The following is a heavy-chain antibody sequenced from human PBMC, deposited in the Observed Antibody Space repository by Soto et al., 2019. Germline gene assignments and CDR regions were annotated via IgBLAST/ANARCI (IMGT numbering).Heavy chain of an antibody. Sequence: GASVKVSCKASGYTFTNYGISWVRQAPGQGLEWMGWISTYNTNTNYAQKFQGRVTMATDTSTSTVYMEMRSLTFDDTAVYYCARDRGHCSTSTRYFEPAYWGQGTLVTVSS. V-gene: IGHV1-18*01. CDR3: ARDRGHCSTSTRYFEPAY. J-gene: IGHJ4*02. CDR1: GYTFTNYG. D-gene: IGHD2-2*01. CDR2: ISTYNTNT.